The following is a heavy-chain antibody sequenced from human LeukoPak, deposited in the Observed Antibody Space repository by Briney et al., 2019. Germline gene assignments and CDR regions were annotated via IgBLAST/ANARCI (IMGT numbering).Heavy chain of an antibody. V-gene: IGHV3-23*01. Sequence: GGSLRLSRAASGFTFSSYAMSWVRQAPGKGLEWVSAISGSGGSTYYADSVKGRFTISRDNSKNTLYLQMNSLRAEDTAVYYCANPDIVVVPAASWGQGTLVTVSS. CDR3: ANPDIVVVPAAS. CDR1: GFTFSSYA. D-gene: IGHD2-2*01. CDR2: ISGSGGST. J-gene: IGHJ4*02.